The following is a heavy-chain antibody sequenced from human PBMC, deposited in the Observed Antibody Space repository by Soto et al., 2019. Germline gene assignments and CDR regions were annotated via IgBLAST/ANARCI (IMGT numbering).Heavy chain of an antibody. V-gene: IGHV3-7*05. J-gene: IGHJ5*02. D-gene: IGHD3-10*01. CDR1: GFTFSSYW. Sequence: GGSLRLSCAASGFTFSSYWMSWVRQAPGKGLEWVANIKQDGSEKNYVDSVKGRFTISRDNAKNSLYLQMNSLRAEDTAVYYYSSVGGITMVRGVIPNNWFDPWGQGTLVTVSS. CDR2: IKQDGSEK. CDR3: SSVGGITMVRGVIPNNWFDP.